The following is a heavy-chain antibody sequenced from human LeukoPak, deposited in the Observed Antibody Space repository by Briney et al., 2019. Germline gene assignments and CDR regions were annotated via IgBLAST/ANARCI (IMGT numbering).Heavy chain of an antibody. CDR2: ISYDGSNK. Sequence: GGSLRLSCVASGFTFARHWMTWVRQAPGKGLEWVAVISYDGSNKYFADSVKGRFTISRDNSKNTLYLQMNSLRAEDTAVYYCAKGWVIPILGVFTNWAQGTRVTSPQ. J-gene: IGHJ4*02. V-gene: IGHV3-30*18. CDR1: GFTFARHW. D-gene: IGHD3-3*01. CDR3: AKGWVIPILGVFTN.